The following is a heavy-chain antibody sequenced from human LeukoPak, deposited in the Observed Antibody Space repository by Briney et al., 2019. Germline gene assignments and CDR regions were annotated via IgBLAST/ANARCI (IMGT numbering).Heavy chain of an antibody. Sequence: GGSLRLSCAASGFTFSSYWMSWVRQAPGKGLDWVANIKQDGSEKYYVDSVKGRFTISRDNAKNSLYLQMDSLRAEDTAVYYCARRQYDFWSGYYKPSVPNWFDPWGQGTLVTVSS. CDR3: ARRQYDFWSGYYKPSVPNWFDP. V-gene: IGHV3-7*01. CDR2: IKQDGSEK. D-gene: IGHD3-3*01. J-gene: IGHJ5*02. CDR1: GFTFSSYW.